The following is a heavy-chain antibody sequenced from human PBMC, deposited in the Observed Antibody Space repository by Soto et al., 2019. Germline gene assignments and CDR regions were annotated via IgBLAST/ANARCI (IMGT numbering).Heavy chain of an antibody. J-gene: IGHJ4*02. Sequence: EVQLVESGGGLVQPGGSLRLSCAASGFIFSDYWMAWVRQAPGMGLEWVADIKEGGSRKYYMESAKGRITISRDKAKKTLFLQMNSLSVEDTAVYYSMSFEAIGSWGQGTLVTVS. CDR2: IKEGGSRK. V-gene: IGHV3-7*01. CDR3: MSFEAIGS. CDR1: GFIFSDYW.